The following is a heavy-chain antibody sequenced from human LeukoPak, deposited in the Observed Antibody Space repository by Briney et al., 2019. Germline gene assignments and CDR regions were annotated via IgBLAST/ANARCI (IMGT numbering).Heavy chain of an antibody. CDR3: ASAGSHWHYVY. CDR2: IKQDGSER. V-gene: IGHV3-7*01. Sequence: GGSLRLSCAASGFTFSGFSMSWVRQSPTKGLEWVANIKQDGSERYYVDSVKGRFTISRDNAKNSLSLQMNNLRVEDTAVYYCASAGSHWHYVYWGQGTVGTASS. CDR1: GFTFSGFS. J-gene: IGHJ4*02. D-gene: IGHD3-10*01.